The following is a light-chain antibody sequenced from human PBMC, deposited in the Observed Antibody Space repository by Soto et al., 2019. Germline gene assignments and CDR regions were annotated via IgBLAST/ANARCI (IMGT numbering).Light chain of an antibody. V-gene: IGKV1-12*01. CDR2: AAS. Sequence: DIQMTQSPSSVSASVGDRVPITSRASQGIISWLSWYQQKPGKAPKLLIYAASSLQSGVPSRCSGSGSGTDFTLTISSLQPEDFATYYCKQANSFPLTFGGGTKVEIK. CDR1: QGIISW. CDR3: KQANSFPLT. J-gene: IGKJ4*01.